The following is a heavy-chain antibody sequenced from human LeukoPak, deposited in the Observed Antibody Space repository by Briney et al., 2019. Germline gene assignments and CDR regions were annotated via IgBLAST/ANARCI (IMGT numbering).Heavy chain of an antibody. D-gene: IGHD1-1*01. Sequence: ASVKVSCKASGYTFTGYYMHWVRQAPGQGLEWMGWINPNSGGTNYAQKFQGRVTMTRDTSISTAYMELSSLGSDDTAVYYCARESRDTAWSLDLWGQGTLVTVSS. CDR1: GYTFTGYY. J-gene: IGHJ4*02. CDR3: ARESRDTAWSLDL. V-gene: IGHV1-2*02. CDR2: INPNSGGT.